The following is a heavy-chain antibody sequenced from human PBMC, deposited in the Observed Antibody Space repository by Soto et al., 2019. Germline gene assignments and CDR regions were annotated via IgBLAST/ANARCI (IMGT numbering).Heavy chain of an antibody. CDR2: ISGYNGNT. Sequence: QVQLVHSGAEVKKPGASVKVSCKASGYTFTSHGIGWVRQAPGQGPEWMGWISGYNGNTNYAQKVHGRVSMTTDTSTSTAYMELRSLRSDDTAVYCCTRWAGQTHDYGGPLDNWGQGTLVTVSS. D-gene: IGHD4-17*01. CDR1: GYTFTSHG. J-gene: IGHJ4*02. CDR3: TRWAGQTHDYGGPLDN. V-gene: IGHV1-18*04.